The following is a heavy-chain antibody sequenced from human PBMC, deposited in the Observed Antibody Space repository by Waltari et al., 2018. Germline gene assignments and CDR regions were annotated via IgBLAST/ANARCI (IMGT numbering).Heavy chain of an antibody. V-gene: IGHV4-34*01. CDR3: ARVRQQWLATYYYYGMDV. CDR1: GGSFSGYY. D-gene: IGHD6-19*01. J-gene: IGHJ6*02. CDR2: INHSGST. Sequence: QVQLQQWGAGLLKPSETLSLTCAVYGGSFSGYYWSWIRQPPGKGLEWSGEINHSGSTNYNPALKSRVTISVDTSKNQFSLKLSSVTAADTAVYYCARVRQQWLATYYYYGMDVWGQGTTVTVSS.